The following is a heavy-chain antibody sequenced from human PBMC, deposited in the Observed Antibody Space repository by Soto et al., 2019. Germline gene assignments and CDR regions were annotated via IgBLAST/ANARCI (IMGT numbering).Heavy chain of an antibody. CDR3: TADSSSTMIVLRFDY. CDR1: GFTFTNAW. J-gene: IGHJ4*01. Sequence: EVQLVESGGGLVKPGESLRLSCAASGFTFTNAWINWVRQAPGKGLEWVGRIKSKIDGGTTDFAAPVKGRFAISRDDSQNMVYLQMTCVKLEDTAVYFCTADSSSTMIVLRFDYWGHGTLVTVSS. CDR2: IKSKIDGGTT. D-gene: IGHD3-22*01. V-gene: IGHV3-15*07.